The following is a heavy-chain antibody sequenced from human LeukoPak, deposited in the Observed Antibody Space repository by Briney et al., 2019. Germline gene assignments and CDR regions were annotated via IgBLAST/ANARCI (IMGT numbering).Heavy chain of an antibody. V-gene: IGHV4-31*03. D-gene: IGHD4-11*01. CDR1: GGSISSGGYY. CDR2: IYYSGST. CDR3: AGHDYSIGYYYYGMDV. J-gene: IGHJ6*02. Sequence: PSETLSLTCTVSGGSISSGGYYWSWIRQHPGKGLEWIGYIYYSGSTYYNPSLKSRVTISVDTSKNQFSLKLSSVTAADTAVYYCAGHDYSIGYYYYGMDVWGQGTTVTVSS.